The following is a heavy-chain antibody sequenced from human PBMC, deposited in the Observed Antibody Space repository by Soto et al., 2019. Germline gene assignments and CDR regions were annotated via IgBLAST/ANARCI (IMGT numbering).Heavy chain of an antibody. CDR3: AKARCYTTDCYVPDA. CDR2: IWYDGSKK. J-gene: IGHJ5*02. Sequence: GGSLRLSCAASGFTFGSYGMHWVRQAPGKGLEWVAVIWYDGSKKYYADSVKGRFTISRDNSKSTLYLQMNGLRAEDTAMYYCAKARCYTTDCYVPDAWGQGTQVTVSS. V-gene: IGHV3-33*06. CDR1: GFTFGSYG. D-gene: IGHD2-2*02.